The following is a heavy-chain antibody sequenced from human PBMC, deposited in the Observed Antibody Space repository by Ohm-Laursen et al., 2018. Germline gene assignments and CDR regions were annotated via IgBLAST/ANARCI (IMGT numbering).Heavy chain of an antibody. D-gene: IGHD2-2*01. CDR1: GGSISSYY. J-gene: IGHJ5*02. CDR2: IYYSGST. CDR3: ARGDCSSTSCYSVDWFDP. V-gene: IGHV4-59*07. Sequence: SDTLSLTCTVSGGSISSYYWSWIRQPPGKGLEWIGYIYYSGSTNYNPSLKSRVTISVDTSKNQFSLKLSSVTAADTAVYYCARGDCSSTSCYSVDWFDPRGQGTLVTVSS.